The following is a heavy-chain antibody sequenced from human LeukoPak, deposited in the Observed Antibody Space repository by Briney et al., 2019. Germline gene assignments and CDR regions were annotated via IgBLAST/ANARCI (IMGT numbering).Heavy chain of an antibody. CDR1: GFTVSASY. V-gene: IGHV3-53*01. D-gene: IGHD3-16*01. CDR2: IYSGGGT. Sequence: PGGSLRLSCAASGFTVSASYMSWVRQSPGKGLEWVSLIYSGGGTFYSDSVKGRFTISRDNSKNTLYLQMNSLRVGDTAVYYCANSMIPGRDKGWAFDIWGQGTMVTVSS. CDR3: ANSMIPGRDKGWAFDI. J-gene: IGHJ3*02.